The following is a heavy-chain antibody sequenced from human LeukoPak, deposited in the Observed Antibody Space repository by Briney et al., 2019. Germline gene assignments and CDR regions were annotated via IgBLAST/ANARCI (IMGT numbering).Heavy chain of an antibody. Sequence: ASVKVSCKASGGTFSSYAISWVRQAPGQGLEWMGWINPNSGGTNYAQKFQGRVTMTRDTSISTAYMELSRLRSDDTAVYYCAREGTELRFLEWLLTDLDYWGQGTLVTVSS. CDR3: AREGTELRFLEWLLTDLDY. J-gene: IGHJ4*02. D-gene: IGHD3-3*01. CDR1: GGTFSSYA. V-gene: IGHV1-2*02. CDR2: INPNSGGT.